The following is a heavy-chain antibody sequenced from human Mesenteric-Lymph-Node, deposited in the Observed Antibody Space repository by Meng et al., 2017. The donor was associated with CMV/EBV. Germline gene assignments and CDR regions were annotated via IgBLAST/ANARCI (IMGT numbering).Heavy chain of an antibody. Sequence: GESLKISCAASGFTFDDYGMSWVRQAPGKGLEWVSSISSSSSYIYYADSVKGRFTISRDNAKNSLYLQMSSLRAEDTAVYYCATIPSIATRPLDYWGQGTLVTVSS. CDR1: GFTFDDYG. D-gene: IGHD6-6*01. J-gene: IGHJ4*02. CDR2: ISSSSSYI. V-gene: IGHV3-21*01. CDR3: ATIPSIATRPLDY.